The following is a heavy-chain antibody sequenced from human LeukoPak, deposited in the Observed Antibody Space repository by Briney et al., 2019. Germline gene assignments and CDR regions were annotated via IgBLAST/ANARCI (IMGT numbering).Heavy chain of an antibody. J-gene: IGHJ4*02. CDR1: GGTFSSYA. CDR2: IIPILGIA. D-gene: IGHD6-6*01. V-gene: IGHV1-69*04. CDR3: ARVRPYSSSSSGYYFDY. Sequence: SVKVSCKASGGTFSSYAVSWVRQAPGQGLEWMGRIIPILGIANYAQKFQGRVTITADKSTSTAYMELSSLRSEDTAVYYCARVRPYSSSSSGYYFDYWGQGTLVTVSS.